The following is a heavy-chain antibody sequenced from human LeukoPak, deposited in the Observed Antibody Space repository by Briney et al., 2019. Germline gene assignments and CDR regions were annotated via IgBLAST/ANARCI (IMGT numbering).Heavy chain of an antibody. CDR2: ISGSGGST. Sequence: GGSLRLSCAASGFTFIRYAMRWVRQAPGKGLEWVSAISGSGGSTYCADSVKGRFTISRDNSKNTLYLQMNSLRAEDTAVYYCDKSTEIFTLIAFMDVWGKGTTVTVSS. CDR3: DKSTEIFTLIAFMDV. V-gene: IGHV3-23*01. J-gene: IGHJ6*03. D-gene: IGHD3-16*01. CDR1: GFTFIRYA.